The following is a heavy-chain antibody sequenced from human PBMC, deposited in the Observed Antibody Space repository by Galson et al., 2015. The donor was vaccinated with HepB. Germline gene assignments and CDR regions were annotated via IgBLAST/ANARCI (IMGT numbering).Heavy chain of an antibody. J-gene: IGHJ4*02. Sequence: SVKVSCKASGYTFTGYYIHWVRQAPGQGLEWVGWINPNTGATNYAQKFQGRVTMTRGTSISTAFLELNRLRSDDTAVYYCAREFHAVATVFVDYWGQGTLVTVSS. CDR1: GYTFTGYY. CDR3: AREFHAVATVFVDY. CDR2: INPNTGAT. V-gene: IGHV1-2*02. D-gene: IGHD5-12*01.